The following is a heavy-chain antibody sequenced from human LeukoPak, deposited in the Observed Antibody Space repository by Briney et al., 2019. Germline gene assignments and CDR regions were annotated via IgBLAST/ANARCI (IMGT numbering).Heavy chain of an antibody. J-gene: IGHJ4*02. D-gene: IGHD3-10*01. V-gene: IGHV1-69*13. CDR1: GGTFSSCA. CDR3: ARAGGSGTRRYYFDY. CDR2: IIPIFGTA. Sequence: ASVKVSCKASGGTFSSCAISWVRQAPGQGLEWMGGIIPIFGTANYAQKFQGRVTITADESTSTAYMELSSLRSEDTAVYYCARAGGSGTRRYYFDYWGQGTLVTVSS.